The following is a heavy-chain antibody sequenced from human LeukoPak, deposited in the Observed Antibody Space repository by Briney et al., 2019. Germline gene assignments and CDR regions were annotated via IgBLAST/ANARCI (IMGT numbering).Heavy chain of an antibody. D-gene: IGHD6-19*01. Sequence: GGSLRLSCAASGFTFSSYWMHWVRQAPGKGLVWVSRINSDGSSTSYADSVKGRFTISRDNAKNTLYLQMNSLRAEDTAVYYCARSGAVADDDSFDYWGQGTLVTVSS. J-gene: IGHJ4*02. CDR2: INSDGSST. CDR1: GFTFSSYW. V-gene: IGHV3-74*01. CDR3: ARSGAVADDDSFDY.